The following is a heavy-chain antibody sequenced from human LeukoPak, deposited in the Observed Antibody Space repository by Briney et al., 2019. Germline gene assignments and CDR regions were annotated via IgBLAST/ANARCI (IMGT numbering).Heavy chain of an antibody. CDR1: GGSISSGSYY. Sequence: SETLSLTCTVSGGSISSGSYYWSWIWQPAGKGLEWIGRIYTSGSTNYNPSLKSRVTISVDTSKNQFSLKLSSVTAADTAVYYCARAVGSFDWLPLFDYWGQGTLVTVSS. D-gene: IGHD3-9*01. CDR3: ARAVGSFDWLPLFDY. V-gene: IGHV4-61*02. CDR2: IYTSGST. J-gene: IGHJ4*02.